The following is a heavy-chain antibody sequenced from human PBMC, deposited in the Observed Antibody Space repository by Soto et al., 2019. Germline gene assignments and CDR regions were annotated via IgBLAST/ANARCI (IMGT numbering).Heavy chain of an antibody. CDR2: ISGDASST. V-gene: IGHV3-74*01. CDR3: TRGGTRTTYWGLFDS. D-gene: IGHD7-27*01. J-gene: IGHJ4*02. CDR1: GFTFSANW. Sequence: EVKVVESGGGLVQPGGSLRLSCAASGFTFSANWMHWVRQPPGKGPVWVSRISGDASSTSYADSVKGRFTISRDSAKNTVYLQMDSLSVEDTAVYYCTRGGTRTTYWGLFDSWGQGTLVTVSS.